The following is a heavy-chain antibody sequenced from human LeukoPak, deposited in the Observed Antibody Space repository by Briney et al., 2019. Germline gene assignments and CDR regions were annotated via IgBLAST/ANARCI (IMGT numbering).Heavy chain of an antibody. CDR3: ARDWVWGSSGSTSSLAFDD. J-gene: IGHJ4*02. V-gene: IGHV1-69*05. Sequence: GASVTVSCKATGGTFSSYAIRWVRQAPGQGLEWMGRIIHIFSNANYAQKCRGRVTMDKDETTSTAYMERSSLGAEDTAVYYCARDWVWGSSGSTSSLAFDDWGQGTLVTVSS. D-gene: IGHD2-2*01. CDR2: IIHIFSNA. CDR1: GGTFSSYA.